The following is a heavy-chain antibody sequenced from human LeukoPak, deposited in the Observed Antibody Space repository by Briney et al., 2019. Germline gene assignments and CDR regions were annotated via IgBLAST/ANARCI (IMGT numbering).Heavy chain of an antibody. CDR1: GGSISSTSFY. Sequence: SETLSLTRTVSGGSISSTSFYWALIRQPPGKGLEWIGRTYYSGTTYYNPSLKSRVTISIDTSKSPFSLPLSSVTAADTAVYYCAGLYCTNGVCHFDYWGQGTLVTVSS. J-gene: IGHJ4*02. CDR3: AGLYCTNGVCHFDY. D-gene: IGHD2-8*01. V-gene: IGHV4-39*07. CDR2: TYYSGTT.